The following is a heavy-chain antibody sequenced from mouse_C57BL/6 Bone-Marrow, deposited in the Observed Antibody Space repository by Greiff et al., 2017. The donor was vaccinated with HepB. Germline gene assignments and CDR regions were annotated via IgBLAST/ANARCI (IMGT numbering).Heavy chain of an antibody. CDR3: ARGWGWLNAMDY. Sequence: EVMLVESGGGLVKPGGSLKLSCAASGFTFSDYGMHWVRQAPEKGLEWVAYISSGSSTIYYADTVKGRFTISRDNAKNTLFLQMTSLRSEDTAMDYCARGWGWLNAMDYWGQGTSVTVSS. J-gene: IGHJ4*01. CDR1: GFTFSDYG. V-gene: IGHV5-17*01. D-gene: IGHD2-3*01. CDR2: ISSGSSTI.